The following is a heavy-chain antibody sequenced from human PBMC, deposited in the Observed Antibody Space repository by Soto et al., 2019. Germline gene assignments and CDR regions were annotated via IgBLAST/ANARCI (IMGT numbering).Heavy chain of an antibody. CDR2: MYPGDSDI. Sequence: PGESLKISCKGSGYTFSNYWIGWVRQIPGKGLEWMGIMYPGDSDIRYSPSVQGQVTISADKSISTAYLQWSSLKASDTAIYYCAVHNFGSLYYGMAVWGQGTTVTVSS. D-gene: IGHD1-1*01. CDR1: GYTFSNYW. V-gene: IGHV5-51*01. J-gene: IGHJ6*02. CDR3: AVHNFGSLYYGMAV.